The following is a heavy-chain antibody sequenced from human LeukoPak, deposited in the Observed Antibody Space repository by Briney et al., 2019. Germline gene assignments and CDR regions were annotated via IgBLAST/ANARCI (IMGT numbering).Heavy chain of an antibody. J-gene: IGHJ5*02. CDR3: ARDRNNWKMDRWFDP. CDR2: VYYSGGT. Sequence: SETLSLTCTVACRFISSSYWSWIRQPPGKGLEWIGYVYYSGGTNSNPSLKTRVTIPVDTSKTQFSLKLTAVHPADTAVYYCARDRNNWKMDRWFDPWGQGTLVTVSS. V-gene: IGHV4-59*01. CDR1: CRFISSSY. D-gene: IGHD1-20*01.